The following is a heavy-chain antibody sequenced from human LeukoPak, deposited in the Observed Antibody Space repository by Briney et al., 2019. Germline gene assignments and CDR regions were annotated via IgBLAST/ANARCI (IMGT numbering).Heavy chain of an antibody. CDR3: ARVGSIAAAGPTFDY. V-gene: IGHV4-59*01. CDR1: GGSLSSYY. D-gene: IGHD6-13*01. J-gene: IGHJ4*02. CDR2: IYYSGST. Sequence: SETLSLTCTVSGGSLSSYYWSWIRQPPGKGLGWIGYIYYSGSTNYTPSLKSRVTISVDTSKNQFSLKLSSVTAADTAVYYCARVGSIAAAGPTFDYWGQGTLVTVSS.